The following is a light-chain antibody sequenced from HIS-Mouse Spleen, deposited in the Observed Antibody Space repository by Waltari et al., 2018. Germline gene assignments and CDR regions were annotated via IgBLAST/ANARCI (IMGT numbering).Light chain of an antibody. CDR3: YSTDSSGNHRV. Sequence: SYELTQPPSLSLSPRQTARLTCSAAALPKKYAHWYQQKSGQAPVLVIYEDSKRPSGIPERFSGSSSGTMATLTISGAQVEDEADYYCYSTDSSGNHRVFGGGTKLTVL. CDR1: ALPKKY. CDR2: EDS. V-gene: IGLV3-10*01. J-gene: IGLJ2*01.